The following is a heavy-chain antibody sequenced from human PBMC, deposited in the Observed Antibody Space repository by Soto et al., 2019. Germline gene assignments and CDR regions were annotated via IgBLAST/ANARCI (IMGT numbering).Heavy chain of an antibody. Sequence: SETLSLTCTVSGGSISSYYWSRIRQPPGKGLEWIGYIYYSGSTNYNPSLKSRVTISVDTSKNQFSLKLSSVTAADTAVYYCARGRRDYGEPYYFDYWGQGTLVTVSS. V-gene: IGHV4-59*01. D-gene: IGHD4-17*01. CDR3: ARGRRDYGEPYYFDY. CDR1: GGSISSYY. J-gene: IGHJ4*02. CDR2: IYYSGST.